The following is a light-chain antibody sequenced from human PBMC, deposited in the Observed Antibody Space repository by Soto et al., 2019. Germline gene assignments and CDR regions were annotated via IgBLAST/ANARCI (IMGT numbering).Light chain of an antibody. V-gene: IGLV1-40*01. CDR1: SSNIGAGYD. CDR2: GNS. J-gene: IGLJ2*01. CDR3: QSYDSSLSGYVV. Sequence: QPVLTQPPSVSGAPGQRVTISCTGSSSNIGAGYDVHWYQQLPGTAPKLLIYGNSNRPSGVPDRFSGSKSGTSASLAITGRQAEDEADYYCQSYDSSLSGYVVFGGGTQLTVL.